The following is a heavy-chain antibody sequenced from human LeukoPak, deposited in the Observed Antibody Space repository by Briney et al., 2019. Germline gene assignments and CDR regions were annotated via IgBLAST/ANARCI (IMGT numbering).Heavy chain of an antibody. J-gene: IGHJ4*02. CDR3: ARGPLGGLDY. CDR2: MNPNSGDT. D-gene: IGHD2-15*01. Sequence: ASVKVSCKASGYTFTGYYLHWVRQATGQGLEWMGWMNPNSGDTAYTQNFQGRVTITRNTSISTAYMELSSLRSEDTAVYYCARGPLGGLDYWGQGTLVTVSS. V-gene: IGHV1-8*03. CDR1: GYTFTGYY.